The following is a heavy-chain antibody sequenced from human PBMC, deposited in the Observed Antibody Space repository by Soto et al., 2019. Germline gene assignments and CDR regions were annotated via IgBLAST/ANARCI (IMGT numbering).Heavy chain of an antibody. CDR3: TGLWFGEIYNY. CDR1: GFSFKNAW. CDR2: IKNKNDGGTT. Sequence: EAELVESGGGLVKPGGSLTLSCAASGFSFKNAWMNWVRQAPGKGLEWVGRIKNKNDGGTTDYAAFVQGRFTISRDAPENTLYLHMTGPKTEDTAVYFCTGLWFGEIYNYWGQGSLVTVSS. V-gene: IGHV3-15*07. J-gene: IGHJ4*01. D-gene: IGHD3-10*01.